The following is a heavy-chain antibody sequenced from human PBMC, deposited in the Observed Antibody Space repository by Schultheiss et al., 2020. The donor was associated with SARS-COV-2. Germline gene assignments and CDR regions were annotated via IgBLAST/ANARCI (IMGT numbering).Heavy chain of an antibody. CDR1: GGSISSGGYS. D-gene: IGHD5-12*01. J-gene: IGHJ3*02. V-gene: IGHV4-30-2*01. Sequence: SETLSLTCAVSGGSISSGGYSWSWIRQPPGKGLEWIGYIYHSGSTYYNPSLKSRVTISVDTSKNQFSLKLSSVTAADTAVYYCAREVATVAFDIWGQGTMVTVSS. CDR2: IYHSGST. CDR3: AREVATVAFDI.